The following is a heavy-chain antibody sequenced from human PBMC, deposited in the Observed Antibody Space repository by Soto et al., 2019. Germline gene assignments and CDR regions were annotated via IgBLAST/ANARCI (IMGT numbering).Heavy chain of an antibody. J-gene: IGHJ4*02. D-gene: IGHD2-21*02. Sequence: QVQLVESGGGLVKPGGSLRLSCAASGLTFSDHYMSWVRQAPGKGLEWISYISNSDSTIYYADSVKGRFTISRDNAKNSLYLQMDSLRAEDTAVYYCVRERLTEDYWGQGTLVTVSS. CDR1: GLTFSDHY. CDR2: ISNSDSTI. V-gene: IGHV3-11*01. CDR3: VRERLTEDY.